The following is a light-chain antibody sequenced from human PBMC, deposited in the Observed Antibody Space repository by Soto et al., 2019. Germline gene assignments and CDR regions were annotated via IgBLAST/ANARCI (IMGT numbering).Light chain of an antibody. V-gene: IGLV1-40*01. CDR2: GNT. CDR3: SSYSRSINYV. J-gene: IGLJ1*01. CDR1: SSNIGANYD. Sequence: QSVLTQPPSVSGAPGQRVTISCTGSSSNIGANYDVHWYQHRPGTAPKLLIFGNTNRPSGVPDRFSGSKSGTSASLTVSGLQPEDEAEYFCSSYSRSINYVFGTGTKVTVL.